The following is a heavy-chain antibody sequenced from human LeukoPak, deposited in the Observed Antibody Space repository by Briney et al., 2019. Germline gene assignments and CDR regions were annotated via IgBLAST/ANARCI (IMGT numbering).Heavy chain of an antibody. CDR3: GTMISSKYYYYYMDV. J-gene: IGHJ6*03. V-gene: IGHV1-69*06. CDR2: IIPIFGTT. CDR1: GGTFSSYA. D-gene: IGHD3-16*01. Sequence: SVKVSCKASGGTFSSYAISWVRQAPGQGLEWMGGIIPIFGTTNYAQKFQDRVTITADKSTSTAYMELSSLRSEDTAVYYCGTMISSKYYYYYMDVWGKGTTVTVSS.